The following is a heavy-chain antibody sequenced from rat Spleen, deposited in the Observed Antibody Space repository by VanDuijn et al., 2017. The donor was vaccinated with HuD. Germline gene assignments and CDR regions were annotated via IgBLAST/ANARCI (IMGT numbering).Heavy chain of an antibody. Sequence: EVQLQESGPGLVKPSQSLSLTCSVTGYSIKSSYRWNWIRKFPGNKLEWMGYINNAGSTNYNPSLKSRTTFTRDTSKNQFFLQVNSVTTEDTATYYCAKSDGTHYYLPFIYWGQGTLVTVSS. J-gene: IGHJ3*01. CDR2: INNAGST. D-gene: IGHD1-12*02. CDR3: AKSDGTHYYLPFIY. CDR1: GYSIKSSYR. V-gene: IGHV3-3*01.